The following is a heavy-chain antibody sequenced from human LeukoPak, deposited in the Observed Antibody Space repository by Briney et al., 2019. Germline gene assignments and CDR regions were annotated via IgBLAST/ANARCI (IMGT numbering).Heavy chain of an antibody. CDR2: MNPNSGNT. Sequence: ASVKVSCKASGYTFTSYDINWVRQATGQGLEWMGWMNPNSGNTAYAQKFQDRVTMTRNTSTSTAYMELSSLRSDDTAVYYCARGTRDYDILTGYSKPRFDYWGQGTLVTVSS. J-gene: IGHJ4*02. V-gene: IGHV1-8*01. CDR1: GYTFTSYD. D-gene: IGHD3-9*01. CDR3: ARGTRDYDILTGYSKPRFDY.